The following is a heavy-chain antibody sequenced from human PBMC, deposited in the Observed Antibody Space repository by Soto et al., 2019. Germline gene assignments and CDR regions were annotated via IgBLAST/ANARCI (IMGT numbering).Heavy chain of an antibody. V-gene: IGHV3-74*01. Sequence: PGGSLRLSCAASGFTFSSYWMHWVRQAPGKGLVWVSRINSDGSSTSYADSVKGRSTISRDNAKNTLYLQMNSLRAEDTAVYYCARGECIQLWLQGYYYYYGMDVWGQGTTVTVSS. J-gene: IGHJ6*02. D-gene: IGHD5-18*01. CDR1: GFTFSSYW. CDR2: INSDGSST. CDR3: ARGECIQLWLQGYYYYYGMDV.